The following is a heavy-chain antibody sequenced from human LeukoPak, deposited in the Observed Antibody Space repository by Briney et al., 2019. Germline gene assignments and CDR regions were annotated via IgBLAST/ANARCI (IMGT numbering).Heavy chain of an antibody. D-gene: IGHD1-1*01. Sequence: GGSLRLSCAASGFTFSSYWMNWVRQAPGKGLEWVANINQDGSDKYYVDSVKGRFAISRDNAKNSLYLQMNSLRAEDTAVYYCARVVTVAWSERRPGYFYMDVWGKGTTVTVSS. V-gene: IGHV3-7*01. CDR1: GFTFSSYW. CDR2: INQDGSDK. CDR3: ARVVTVAWSERRPGYFYMDV. J-gene: IGHJ6*03.